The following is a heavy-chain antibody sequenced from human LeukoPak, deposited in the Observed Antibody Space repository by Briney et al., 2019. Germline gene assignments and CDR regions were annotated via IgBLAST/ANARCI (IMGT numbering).Heavy chain of an antibody. Sequence: PSGTLSLTCTVSGGSFSSSSQYWGWVRQPPGKGLEWIGSMYHSGSTYNNPSLKSRVAISVDPSNNQFSLKLSSVTAADTAVYYCARHQQLLDYWYFDLWGRGTLVTVSS. CDR3: ARHQQLLDYWYFDL. CDR1: GGSFSSSSQY. D-gene: IGHD1-1*01. J-gene: IGHJ2*01. V-gene: IGHV4-39*01. CDR2: MYHSGST.